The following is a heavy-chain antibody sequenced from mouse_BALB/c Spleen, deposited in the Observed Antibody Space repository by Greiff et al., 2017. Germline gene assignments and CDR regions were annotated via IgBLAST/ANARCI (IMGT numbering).Heavy chain of an antibody. Sequence: VQLQQSGTVLARPGASVKMSCKASGYTFTSYWMHWVKQRPGQGLEWIGAIYPGNSDTSYNQKFKGKAKLTAVTSTSTAYMELSSLTNEDSAVYYCTALYYGSSTGYFDVWGAGTTVTVSS. J-gene: IGHJ1*01. CDR1: GYTFTSYW. D-gene: IGHD1-1*01. CDR3: TALYYGSSTGYFDV. V-gene: IGHV1-5*01. CDR2: IYPGNSDT.